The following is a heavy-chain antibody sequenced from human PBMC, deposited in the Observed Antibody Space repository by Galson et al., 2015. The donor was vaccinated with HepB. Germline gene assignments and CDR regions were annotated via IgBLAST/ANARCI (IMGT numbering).Heavy chain of an antibody. CDR2: ISYDGSNK. CDR3: ARSKIGTVTTFRDPSFRPSYCYYGMDV. D-gene: IGHD4-11*01. Sequence: SLRLSCAASGFTFSSYAMHWVRQAPGKGLEWVAVISYDGSNKYYADSVKGRFTISRDNSKNTLYLQMNSLRAEDTAVYYCARSKIGTVTTFRDPSFRPSYCYYGMDVWGQGTTLTVSS. J-gene: IGHJ6*02. CDR1: GFTFSSYA. V-gene: IGHV3-30-3*01.